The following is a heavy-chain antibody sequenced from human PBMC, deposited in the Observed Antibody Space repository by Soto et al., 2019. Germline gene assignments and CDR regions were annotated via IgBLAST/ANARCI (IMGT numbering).Heavy chain of an antibody. V-gene: IGHV4-34*01. CDR3: ARVITIFGVVILPPNAFDI. D-gene: IGHD3-3*01. J-gene: IGHJ3*02. Sequence: QVQLQQWGAGLLKPSETLSLTCAVYGGSFSGYYWSWIRQPPGKGLEWIGEINHSGSTNYNPSLKRRVTISVDTSKNQFSLKLSSVTAADTAVYYCARVITIFGVVILPPNAFDIWGQGTMVTVSS. CDR1: GGSFSGYY. CDR2: INHSGST.